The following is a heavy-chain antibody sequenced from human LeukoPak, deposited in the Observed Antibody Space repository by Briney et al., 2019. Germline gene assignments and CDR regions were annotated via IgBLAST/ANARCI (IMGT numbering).Heavy chain of an antibody. CDR1: GASMSTHY. CDR2: LLDSWRT. Sequence: SGTLSLTCTVSGASMSTHYWSWLRQPPGKGLQWIGYLLDSWRTKDNPSLQSRVTLSADTSKNQFSLRLTSVTAADTAVYYCATIRRGSIYGYFDFWGQGILVTVSS. D-gene: IGHD5-18*01. V-gene: IGHV4-59*11. J-gene: IGHJ4*02. CDR3: ATIRRGSIYGYFDF.